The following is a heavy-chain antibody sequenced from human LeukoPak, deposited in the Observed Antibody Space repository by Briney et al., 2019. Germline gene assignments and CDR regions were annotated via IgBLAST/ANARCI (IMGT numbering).Heavy chain of an antibody. J-gene: IGHJ5*02. V-gene: IGHV4-39*02. Sequence: SETLSLICTLHGGSIISSSYSSGWIRQPPGKGLEWIGSIYYGGGNYYNPSLESRVTLSVDTSKNQFALKMSSVTAADTAVYHCARDKWQQLVNWFGPWGQGTLVTVSS. CDR1: GGSIISSSYS. D-gene: IGHD6-13*01. CDR2: IYYGGGN. CDR3: ARDKWQQLVNWFGP.